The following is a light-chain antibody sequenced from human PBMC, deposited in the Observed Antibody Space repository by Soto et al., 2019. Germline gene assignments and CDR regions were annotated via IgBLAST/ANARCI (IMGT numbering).Light chain of an antibody. CDR3: QQYGSSLYT. V-gene: IGKV3-20*01. CDR1: QSVSSSY. Sequence: EIVLTQSPGPLSLSPGERATLSCRASQSVSSSYLAWYQQKPGQAPRLLIYGASSSATGIPDRFSGSGSGTDFTLTISRLEPEDLAVYYCQQYGSSLYTVGQGTKLEIK. J-gene: IGKJ2*01. CDR2: GAS.